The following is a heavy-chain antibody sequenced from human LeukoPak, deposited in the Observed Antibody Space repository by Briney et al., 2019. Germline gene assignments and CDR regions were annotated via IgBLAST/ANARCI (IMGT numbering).Heavy chain of an antibody. D-gene: IGHD2-2*02. V-gene: IGHV3-23*01. CDR2: ISGSGGST. J-gene: IGHJ6*03. Sequence: GSLSLSCAASGFPFSSYAMSWVRQAPGKGLEWVSAISGSGGSTYYADSVKGRFTISRDNSKNTLYLQMNSLRAEDTAVYYCAKTYCSSTSCYTGYYYMDVWGKGTTVTVSS. CDR1: GFPFSSYA. CDR3: AKTYCSSTSCYTGYYYMDV.